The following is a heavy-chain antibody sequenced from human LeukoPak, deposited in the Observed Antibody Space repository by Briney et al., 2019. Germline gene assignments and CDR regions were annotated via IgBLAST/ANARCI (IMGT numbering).Heavy chain of an antibody. CDR2: VYSGGST. V-gene: IGHV3-53*01. D-gene: IGHD2-2*01. Sequence: GGSLSLSCKASGFTVSSNYMSWVRQAPGKGLEWVSVVYSGGSTYYADSVKGRFTISRDNSKNTLYLQMNSLRAEDTAVYYCARLVVFRSYFDYWGQGTLVTVS. CDR1: GFTVSSNY. CDR3: ARLVVFRSYFDY. J-gene: IGHJ4*02.